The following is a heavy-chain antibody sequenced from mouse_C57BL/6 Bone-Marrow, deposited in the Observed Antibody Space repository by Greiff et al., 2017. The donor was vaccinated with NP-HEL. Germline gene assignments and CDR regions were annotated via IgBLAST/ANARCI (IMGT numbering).Heavy chain of an antibody. V-gene: IGHV5-9-1*02. J-gene: IGHJ2*01. D-gene: IGHD1-1*01. Sequence: EVKLMGSGEGLVKPGGSLKLSCAASGFTFSSYAMSWVRQTPEKRLEWVAYISSGGDYIYYADTVKGRFTISRDNARNTLYLQMSSLKSEDTAMYYCTKFITTVVADYFDYWGQGTTLTVSS. CDR1: GFTFSSYA. CDR2: ISSGGDYI. CDR3: TKFITTVVADYFDY.